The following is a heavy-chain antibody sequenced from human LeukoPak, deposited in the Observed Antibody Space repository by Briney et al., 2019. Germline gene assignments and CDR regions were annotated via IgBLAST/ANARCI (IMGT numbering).Heavy chain of an antibody. D-gene: IGHD1-1*01. CDR3: ARDPALDAPPY. J-gene: IGHJ4*02. CDR2: INQDGSEK. CDR1: RFTFSIYW. Sequence: GGSLRLSCAASRFTFSIYWVSWVRQAPGKGLEWVANINQDGSEKYYVDSVKGRFIISRDNAKNSLYLQMNSLRAEDTAVYFCARDPALDAPPYWGQGTLVTVSS. V-gene: IGHV3-7*01.